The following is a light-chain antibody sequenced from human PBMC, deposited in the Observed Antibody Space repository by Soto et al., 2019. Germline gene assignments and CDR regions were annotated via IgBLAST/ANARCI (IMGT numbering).Light chain of an antibody. CDR3: CSYAGSFRV. J-gene: IGLJ1*01. CDR2: DVS. V-gene: IGLV2-11*01. CDR1: SSDVGGYNY. Sequence: QSVLTQPRSVSGSPGQSVTISCTGTSSDVGGYNYVSWYQQHPGKAPKLMIYDVSKRPSGVPDRFSGSKSGNTASLTISGLLAEDEADYYCCSYAGSFRVFGTGTKITVL.